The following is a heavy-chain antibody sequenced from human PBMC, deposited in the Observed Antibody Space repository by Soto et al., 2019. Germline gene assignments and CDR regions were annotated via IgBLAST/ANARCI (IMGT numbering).Heavy chain of an antibody. V-gene: IGHV3-21*01. J-gene: IGHJ3*02. CDR1: GFTFSSYV. D-gene: IGHD2-15*01. CDR2: ISTSTSYI. Sequence: GGSLRLSCAASGFTFSSYVMNWVRQSPGMGLEWVSSISTSTSYIYYADSVKGRFTISRDNAKNSVYLQMNSLRAEDTAVYYCARLYCRGGSCYSGDAFDIWGQGTMVTVSS. CDR3: ARLYCRGGSCYSGDAFDI.